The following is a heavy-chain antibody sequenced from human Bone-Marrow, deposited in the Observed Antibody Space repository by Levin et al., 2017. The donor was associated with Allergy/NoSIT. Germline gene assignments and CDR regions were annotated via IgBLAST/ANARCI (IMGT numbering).Heavy chain of an antibody. J-gene: IGHJ4*02. Sequence: GGSLRLSCAASGFTFSAFGMHWVRQAPGRGLEWVAVIWYDGSHKFYADSVKGRFTISRDNSKNTLYLQMNSLRAEDTAVYYCTRDRGEWGQFYFEYWGQGILVTVSS. V-gene: IGHV3-33*01. CDR3: TRDRGEWGQFYFEY. CDR1: GFTFSAFG. D-gene: IGHD1-26*01. CDR2: IWYDGSHK.